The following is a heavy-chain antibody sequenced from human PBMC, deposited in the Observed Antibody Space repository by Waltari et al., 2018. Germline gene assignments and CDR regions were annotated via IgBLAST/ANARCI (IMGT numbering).Heavy chain of an antibody. CDR2: MTASGLM. CDR3: AKDEGARLAPTFGMDA. D-gene: IGHD6-6*01. V-gene: IGHV3-23*04. CDR1: RFPFLPYS. Sequence: EMQLVESGGDLVQPGGRWRLPWPACRFPFLPYSMNWVRQAPGQGLEWVAVMTASGLMDYGDSVKGRFIISRDNSKNTLYLEMFRLRVEDTARYYCAKDEGARLAPTFGMDAWGQGTTVIVS. J-gene: IGHJ6*02.